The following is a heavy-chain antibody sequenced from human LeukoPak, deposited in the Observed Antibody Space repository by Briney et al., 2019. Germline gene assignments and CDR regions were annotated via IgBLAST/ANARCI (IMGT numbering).Heavy chain of an antibody. V-gene: IGHV3-30*02. Sequence: PVGSLRLSCAASGFTFSSYGMHWVRQAPGKGLEWVAFIRYDGSNKYYADSVKGRFTISRDNSKNTLYLQMNSLRAEDTAVYYCAKDLGSSGWYDAFDIWGQGTMVTVSS. CDR1: GFTFSSYG. CDR2: IRYDGSNK. J-gene: IGHJ3*02. D-gene: IGHD6-19*01. CDR3: AKDLGSSGWYDAFDI.